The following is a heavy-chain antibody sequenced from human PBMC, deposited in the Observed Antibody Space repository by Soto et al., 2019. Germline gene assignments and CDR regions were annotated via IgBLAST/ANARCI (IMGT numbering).Heavy chain of an antibody. CDR1: GYSFTSYW. J-gene: IGHJ6*04. Sequence: RGESLKISCKGSGYSFTSYWISWVRQMPGKGLEWMGRIDPSESYTNYSPSFQGHVTISADKSISTAYLQWSSLRASYTSMYYCAYSTYYYYGMDVWGKGSTVTV. CDR3: AYSTYYYYGMDV. D-gene: IGHD4-4*01. V-gene: IGHV5-10-1*01. CDR2: IDPSESYT.